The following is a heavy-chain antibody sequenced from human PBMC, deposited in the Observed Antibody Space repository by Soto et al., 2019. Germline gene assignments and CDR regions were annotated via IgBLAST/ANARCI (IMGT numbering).Heavy chain of an antibody. J-gene: IGHJ4*02. Sequence: QVQLVESGGGVVQPGRSLRLSCAASGFTFSSYGMHWVRQAPGKGMEWVAVIWYDGSNKYYADSVKGRFTISRDNSKXXXXXXXXXXXXXXXAXXXXXXXGIAAGDYWGQGTLVTVSS. D-gene: IGHD6-13*01. CDR1: GFTFSSYG. CDR2: IWYDGSNK. V-gene: IGHV3-33*01. CDR3: XXXGIAAGDY.